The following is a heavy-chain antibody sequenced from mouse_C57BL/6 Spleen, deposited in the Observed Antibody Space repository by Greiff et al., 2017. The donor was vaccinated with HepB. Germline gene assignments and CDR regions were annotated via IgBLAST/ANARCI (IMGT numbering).Heavy chain of an antibody. CDR2: IYPGNSDT. J-gene: IGHJ2*01. CDR1: GYTFTSYW. D-gene: IGHD1-1*01. Sequence: EVQLQQSGTVLARPGASVKMSCKTSGYTFTSYWMHWVKQRPGQGLEWIGAIYPGNSDTSYNQKFKGKAKLTAVTSASTAYMELSSLTNEDSAVYYCTRRDYGSSYSFDYWGQGTTLTVSS. V-gene: IGHV1-5*01. CDR3: TRRDYGSSYSFDY.